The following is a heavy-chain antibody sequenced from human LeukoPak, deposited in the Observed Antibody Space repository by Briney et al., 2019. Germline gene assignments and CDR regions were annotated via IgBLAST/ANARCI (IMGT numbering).Heavy chain of an antibody. CDR2: ICDSGGST. V-gene: IGHV3-23*01. D-gene: IGHD6-19*01. CDR3: AKAGRSGWYPGWPFDI. J-gene: IGHJ3*02. Sequence: PGGSLRLSCAASGFTFITYAMSWVRQAPGKGLQWVSVICDSGGSTYYADSVKGRFTISRDNSKNTLYLQMNSLRAEDTAVYYCAKAGRSGWYPGWPFDIWGQGTMVTVSS. CDR1: GFTFITYA.